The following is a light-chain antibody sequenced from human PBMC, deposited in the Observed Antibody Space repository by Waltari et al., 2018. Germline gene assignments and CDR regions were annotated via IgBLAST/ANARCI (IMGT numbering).Light chain of an antibody. V-gene: IGKV3-15*01. CDR3: QQYDSWLLYT. Sequence: IVMTQSPATLSVSPGERVTLSCRASQSVSSTLALYQPKRGQAPRLLLYGASTRVTGISARFSGSGSGTEFTLTISSLQSEDFAVYFCQQYDSWLLYTFGQGTNLEIK. CDR2: GAS. J-gene: IGKJ2*01. CDR1: QSVSST.